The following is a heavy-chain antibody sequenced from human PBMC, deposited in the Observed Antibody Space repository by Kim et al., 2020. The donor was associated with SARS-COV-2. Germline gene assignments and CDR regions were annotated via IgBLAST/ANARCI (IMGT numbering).Heavy chain of an antibody. CDR1: GYSFFSYY. J-gene: IGHJ4*02. CDR2: IAPTSGYT. D-gene: IGHD3-16*01. Sequence: ASVKVSCKASGYSFFSYYIHWVRQAPGQGLVWLGRIAPTSGYTSYAQKFEGRINVTADTSTTTAYMELGRLASEDTAVYYCVRVEGAFALDFWGQGTRVIVSS. CDR3: VRVEGAFALDF. V-gene: IGHV1-46*01.